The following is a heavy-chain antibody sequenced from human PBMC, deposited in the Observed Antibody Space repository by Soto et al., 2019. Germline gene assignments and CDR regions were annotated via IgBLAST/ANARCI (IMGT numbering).Heavy chain of an antibody. V-gene: IGHV3-48*02. Sequence: PGGSLRLSCAASGFTFSSYSLNWVRQAPGKGLEWVSYIWTSSNPISYADSVKGRFTISRDNAKSSLYLQMNSLRDDDTAGDYCVRDPPYAFDVWGQGTTVTVAS. CDR3: VRDPPYAFDV. CDR1: GFTFSSYS. CDR2: IWTSSNPI. J-gene: IGHJ3*01.